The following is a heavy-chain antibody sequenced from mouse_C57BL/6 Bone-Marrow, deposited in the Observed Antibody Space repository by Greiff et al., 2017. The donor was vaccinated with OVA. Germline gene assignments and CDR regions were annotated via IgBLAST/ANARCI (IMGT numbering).Heavy chain of an antibody. CDR3: ARGYF. V-gene: IGHV1-80*01. J-gene: IGHJ2*01. Sequence: QVQLQQSGAELVKPGASVEISCKASGYAFSSYWMNWVKQRPGKGLEWIGQIYPGDGDTNYNGKFKGKATLSADKSSSTVYMQLSSLTTKEYESNFSARGYFWGQGTTLTVSS. CDR1: GYAFSSYW. CDR2: IYPGDGDT.